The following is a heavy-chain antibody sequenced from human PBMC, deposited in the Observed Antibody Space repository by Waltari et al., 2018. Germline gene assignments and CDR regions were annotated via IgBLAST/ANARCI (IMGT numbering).Heavy chain of an antibody. Sequence: EVQLVESGGGLVQPGGSLRLSCAASGCSFSSYWMTWVRQAPGKGLEWVASINGDGSEKQYVDSVKGRFTISRDNAKNSLYLQMNSLRADDTAVYYCARDSTRRFDYWGQGTLVTVSS. J-gene: IGHJ4*02. D-gene: IGHD6-6*01. V-gene: IGHV3-7*01. CDR1: GCSFSSYW. CDR2: INGDGSEK. CDR3: ARDSTRRFDY.